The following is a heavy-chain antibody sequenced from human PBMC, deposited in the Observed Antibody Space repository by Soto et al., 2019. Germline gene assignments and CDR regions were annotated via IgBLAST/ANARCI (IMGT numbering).Heavy chain of an antibody. V-gene: IGHV1-69*12. CDR3: ARDGAVTPRLTRYGMDV. CDR2: IIPSLGTA. Sequence: VQLVQSGAEVKKPGSSVKVSCKASGGTFSSYAIRWVRQAPGQGLEWMGGIIPSLGTANYAQKFQRRVPITAHESTSTAYRELSSLRSEDTAVYDFARDGAVTPRLTRYGMDVWGQGTTVTVSS. J-gene: IGHJ6*02. D-gene: IGHD4-4*01. CDR1: GGTFSSYA.